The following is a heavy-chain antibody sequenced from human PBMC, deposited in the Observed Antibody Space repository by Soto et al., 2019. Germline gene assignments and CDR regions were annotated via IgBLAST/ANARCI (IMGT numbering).Heavy chain of an antibody. CDR3: ARGVLTGTPDY. CDR1: GGSFSGYY. Sequence: PSETLSLTCAVYGGSFSGYYWNWIRQPPGKGLEWIGEINHSGSTNYNPSLETRVTISMDTSKNQFSLKLSSVVAADTAVYYCARGVLTGTPDYWGQGTLVTVSS. CDR2: INHSGST. D-gene: IGHD1-7*01. V-gene: IGHV4-34*01. J-gene: IGHJ4*02.